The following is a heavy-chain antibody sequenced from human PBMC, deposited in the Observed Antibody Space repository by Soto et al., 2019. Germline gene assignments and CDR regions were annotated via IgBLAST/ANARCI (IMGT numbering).Heavy chain of an antibody. CDR1: GGTFSSYA. CDR3: AGSGYSYGDYYYYGMDV. J-gene: IGHJ6*02. V-gene: IGHV1-69*01. D-gene: IGHD5-18*01. Sequence: QVQLVQSGAEVKKPGSSVKVSCKASGGTFSSYAISWVRQAPGQGLEWMGGIIPIFGTANYAQKFQGRVTITADESTSTAYMELSSLRSEDTAVYYCAGSGYSYGDYYYYGMDVWGQGTTVTVPS. CDR2: IIPIFGTA.